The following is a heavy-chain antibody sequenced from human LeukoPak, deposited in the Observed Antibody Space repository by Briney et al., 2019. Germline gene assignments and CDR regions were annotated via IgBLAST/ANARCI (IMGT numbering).Heavy chain of an antibody. CDR3: AKVAVVAARGYFDY. D-gene: IGHD2-15*01. V-gene: IGHV3-23*01. CDR1: GFTFSSYG. J-gene: IGHJ4*02. Sequence: PGGSLRLSCAASGFTFSSYGMSWVRQAPGKGLEWVSAISGGGGSTYYADSVKGRFTIPRDNSKNTLYLQMNSLRAEDTAVYYCAKVAVVAARGYFDYWGQGTLVTVSS. CDR2: ISGGGGST.